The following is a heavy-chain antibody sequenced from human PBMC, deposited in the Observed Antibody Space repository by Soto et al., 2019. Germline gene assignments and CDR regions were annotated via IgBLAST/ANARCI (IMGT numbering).Heavy chain of an antibody. CDR1: GSSINSSSYF. V-gene: IGHV4-39*01. J-gene: IGHJ5*02. CDR2: IYYSGST. CDR3: ARHYSSGSRNWFDP. D-gene: IGHD6-19*01. Sequence: SETLSLTCSVSGSSINSSSYFWGWVRQPPGKGLEWIGSIYYSGSTYYNPSLRSRVTISVDTSKNQFSLKLSSVTAADTAVFYCARHYSSGSRNWFDPWGQGTLVPVAS.